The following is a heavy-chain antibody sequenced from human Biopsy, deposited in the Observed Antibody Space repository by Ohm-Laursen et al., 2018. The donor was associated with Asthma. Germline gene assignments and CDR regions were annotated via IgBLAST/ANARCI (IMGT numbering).Heavy chain of an antibody. V-gene: IGHV3-30*03. J-gene: IGHJ4*02. CDR2: ISKDGILT. CDR3: AREGHEYCSSTSCASFDY. D-gene: IGHD2-2*01. CDR1: GFTFRKSA. Sequence: SLRLSCSASGFTFRKSAMHWVRQAPGKGLEWVALISKDGILTNYADSVKGRFTISRDNSKNTLYLQMNSLGAEDTAVYYCAREGHEYCSSTSCASFDYWGQGTLVTVSS.